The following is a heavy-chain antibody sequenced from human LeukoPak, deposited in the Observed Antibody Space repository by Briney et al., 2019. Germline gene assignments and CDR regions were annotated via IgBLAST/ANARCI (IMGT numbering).Heavy chain of an antibody. J-gene: IGHJ6*04. D-gene: IGHD3-10*02. CDR3: AELGITMIGGV. CDR2: VNQGATQK. V-gene: IGHV3-7*01. CDR1: GFDFSTQW. Sequence: PGGSLRLSCAASGFDFSTQWMSWVRQAPGKGLEWVAIVNQGATQKYYVDSVKGRFTISRDNAKNSLYLQMISLRAEDTAVYYCAELGITMIGGVWGKGTTVTISS.